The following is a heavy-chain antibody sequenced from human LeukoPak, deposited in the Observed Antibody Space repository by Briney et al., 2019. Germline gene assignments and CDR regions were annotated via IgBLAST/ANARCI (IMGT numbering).Heavy chain of an antibody. CDR2: TYYRSKWYN. D-gene: IGHD3-22*01. Sequence: SQTLSLTCAISGDSVSSNSAAWNWIRQSPSRGLEWLGRTYYRSKWYNDYAVSVKSRITINPDTSKNQFSLQLNSVTPEDTAVYYCAREDYYDSSGYREFDYWGQGTLVTVSS. V-gene: IGHV6-1*01. CDR1: GDSVSSNSAA. CDR3: AREDYYDSSGYREFDY. J-gene: IGHJ4*02.